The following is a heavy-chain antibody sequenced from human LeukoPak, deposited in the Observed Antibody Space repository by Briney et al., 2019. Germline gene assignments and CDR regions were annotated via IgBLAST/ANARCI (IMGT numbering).Heavy chain of an antibody. D-gene: IGHD6-19*01. Sequence: GGSLRLSCAASGFTFRSYAMSWVRQAPGKGLEWVSAISGSGGSTYYADSVRGRFTISRDNSKNTLYLHMNSLRAEDTAVFYCAKLPTTGWYAGGNWFDPWGQGTLVTVSS. V-gene: IGHV3-23*01. CDR2: ISGSGGST. CDR3: AKLPTTGWYAGGNWFDP. J-gene: IGHJ5*02. CDR1: GFTFRSYA.